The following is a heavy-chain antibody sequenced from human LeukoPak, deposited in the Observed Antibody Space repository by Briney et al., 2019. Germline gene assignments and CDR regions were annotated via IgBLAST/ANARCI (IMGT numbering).Heavy chain of an antibody. CDR2: ISGTGDNT. J-gene: IGHJ6*02. CDR1: GFTFSSYA. D-gene: IGHD4-17*01. Sequence: GGSLRLSCAASGFTFSSYAMSWVRQAPGKGLEWVSIISGTGDNTYYADSVKGRFTISRDNSKNTLYLQMNSLRAEDTAVYYCAKDKITDYGDYYYYGMDVWGQGTMVTVSS. V-gene: IGHV3-23*01. CDR3: AKDKITDYGDYYYYGMDV.